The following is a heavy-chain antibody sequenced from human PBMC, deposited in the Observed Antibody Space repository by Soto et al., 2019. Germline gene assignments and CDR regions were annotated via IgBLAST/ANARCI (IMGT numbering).Heavy chain of an antibody. CDR1: GYTFTSYY. CDR3: ARASISPIFGVVIGSLAF. J-gene: IGHJ3*01. D-gene: IGHD3-3*01. V-gene: IGHV1-46*03. CDR2: INPSGGST. Sequence: QVQLVQSGAEVKKPGASVKVSCKASGYTFTSYYMHWVRQAPGQGLEWMGIINPSGGSTSYAQKFQGRVTMTRDTCTSTVYMELSSLRSEDTAVYYGARASISPIFGVVIGSLAFWGQGTMVTVSS.